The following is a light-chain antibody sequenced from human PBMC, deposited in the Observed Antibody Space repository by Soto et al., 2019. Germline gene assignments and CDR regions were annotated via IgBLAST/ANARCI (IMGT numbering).Light chain of an antibody. J-gene: IGKJ5*01. CDR1: QSLRSNF. Sequence: EIVLTQSPGTPSVSPGERATLSCTSSQSLRSNFLAWYQQKPGQAPRLLIYDASSRAAGIPDRFSGSGSGTDFTLTITRLEPEDVAVYYCQQYGYSPITLGQGTRLEIK. CDR2: DAS. V-gene: IGKV3-20*01. CDR3: QQYGYSPIT.